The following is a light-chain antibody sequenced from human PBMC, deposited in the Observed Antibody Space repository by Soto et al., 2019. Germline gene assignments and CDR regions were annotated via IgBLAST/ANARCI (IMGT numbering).Light chain of an antibody. CDR3: QRYDNWPLI. J-gene: IGKJ4*01. Sequence: EIVMTQSPANLSVSPGESVSLSCSASPTISDNLAWYQQKPGLPPRLLIYHTSTRAYGVPARFSVSGSGTDFSLTIRSLQSEDVAVYYCQRYDNWPLIFGGGTKVDSK. CDR1: PTISDN. CDR2: HTS. V-gene: IGKV3-15*01.